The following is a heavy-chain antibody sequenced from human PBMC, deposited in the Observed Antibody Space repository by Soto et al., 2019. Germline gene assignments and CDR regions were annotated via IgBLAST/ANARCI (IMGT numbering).Heavy chain of an antibody. D-gene: IGHD1-26*01. V-gene: IGHV3-23*01. CDR1: EFAFTAFA. J-gene: IGHJ4*02. Sequence: GSLRLSCTAPEFAFTAFAISWVRQAPGMGLEWVSGVSGGGLSQYYADSVKGRFTISRDNSNNTVYLQMNSLRAEDTAIYYCAKDGTFSGNYYFDQWGPGTLVTVSS. CDR2: VSGGGLSQ. CDR3: AKDGTFSGNYYFDQ.